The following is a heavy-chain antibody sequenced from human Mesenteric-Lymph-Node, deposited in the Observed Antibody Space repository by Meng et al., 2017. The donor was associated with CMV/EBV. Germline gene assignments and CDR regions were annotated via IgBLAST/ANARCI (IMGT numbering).Heavy chain of an antibody. CDR2: IRYDGSNK. CDR3: AKGRGDSSGYFLYGMDV. CDR1: GFTFGTYG. D-gene: IGHD3-22*01. Sequence: GGSLRLSCVASGFTFGTYGMAWVRQAPGKGLEWVAFIRYDGSNKYYADSVKGRFTISRDNSKNTLYLQMNSLRAEDTAVYYCAKGRGDSSGYFLYGMDVWGQGTTVTVSS. V-gene: IGHV3-30*02. J-gene: IGHJ6*02.